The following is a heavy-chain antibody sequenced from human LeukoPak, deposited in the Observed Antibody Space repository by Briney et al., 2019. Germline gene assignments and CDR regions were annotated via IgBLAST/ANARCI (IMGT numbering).Heavy chain of an antibody. CDR2: IYYSGST. Sequence: SETLSLTCTVSGGSISSYYWSWIRQPPGKGLEWIGYIYYSGSTNHNPSLKSRVTISVDTSKNQFSLKLSSVTAADTAVYYCARHSYYDSSGYRFDYWGQGTLVTVSS. CDR1: GGSISSYY. CDR3: ARHSYYDSSGYRFDY. D-gene: IGHD3-22*01. J-gene: IGHJ4*02. V-gene: IGHV4-59*08.